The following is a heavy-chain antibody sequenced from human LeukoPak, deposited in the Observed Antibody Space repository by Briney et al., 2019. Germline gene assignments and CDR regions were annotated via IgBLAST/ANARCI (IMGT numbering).Heavy chain of an antibody. CDR3: AREGSGYDAVFDY. Sequence: GSLRLSCTASGFTFSSYSMNWVRQAPGKGLEWIGYIYYTGSTNYNPSLKSRVTISVDTSKNQFSLKLSSVTAADTAVYYCAREGSGYDAVFDYWGQGTLVTVSS. CDR2: IYYTGST. J-gene: IGHJ4*02. D-gene: IGHD5-12*01. V-gene: IGHV4-59*12. CDR1: GFTFSSYS.